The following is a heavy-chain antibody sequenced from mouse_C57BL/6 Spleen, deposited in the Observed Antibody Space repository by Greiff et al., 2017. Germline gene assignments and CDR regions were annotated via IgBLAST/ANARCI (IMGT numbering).Heavy chain of an antibody. J-gene: IGHJ3*01. CDR2: IYPSDSET. CDR3: ARRGYDPWFAY. D-gene: IGHD2-2*01. V-gene: IGHV1-61*01. Sequence: VKLQQPGAELVRPGSSVKLSCKASGYTFTSYWMDWVKQRPGQGLEWIGNIYPSDSETHYNQKFKDKATLTVDKSSSTAYMQLSSLTSEDSAVYYCARRGYDPWFAYWGQGTLVTVSA. CDR1: GYTFTSYW.